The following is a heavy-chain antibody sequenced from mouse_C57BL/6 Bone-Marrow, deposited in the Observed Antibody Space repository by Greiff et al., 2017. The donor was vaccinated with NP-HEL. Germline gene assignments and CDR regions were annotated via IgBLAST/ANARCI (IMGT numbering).Heavy chain of an antibody. CDR1: GYTFTDYY. CDR3: ARGYYDYDYAMDY. D-gene: IGHD2-4*01. V-gene: IGHV1-26*01. J-gene: IGHJ4*01. CDR2: INPNNGGT. Sequence: EVQLQQSGPELVKPGASVKISCKASGYTFTDYYMNWVKQSHGKSLEWIGDINPNNGGTSYNQKFKGKATLTVDKSSSTAYMELRSLTSEDSAVYYCARGYYDYDYAMDYWGQGTSVTVSS.